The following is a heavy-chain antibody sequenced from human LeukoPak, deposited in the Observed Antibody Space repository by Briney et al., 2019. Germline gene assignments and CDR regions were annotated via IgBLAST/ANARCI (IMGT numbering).Heavy chain of an antibody. J-gene: IGHJ5*02. CDR3: ARGPYAYTSSATLGSYNWFDP. D-gene: IGHD2-2*02. CDR1: GYSFPNYW. Sequence: GESLKISWKGSGYSFPNYWIGWVRQMPGKGLEWMGIIYPGDSHTRYSPSFQDQVTISVDKSISTAYLQWSSPKASDTATYYCARGPYAYTSSATLGSYNWFDPWGQGSLVTVSS. V-gene: IGHV5-51*01. CDR2: IYPGDSHT.